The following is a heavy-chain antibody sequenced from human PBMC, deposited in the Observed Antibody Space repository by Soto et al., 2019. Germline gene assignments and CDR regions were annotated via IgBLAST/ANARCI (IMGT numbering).Heavy chain of an antibody. CDR3: ASLYDSSSTGDFDI. CDR2: IYPGDSDT. J-gene: IGHJ3*02. V-gene: IGHV5-51*01. D-gene: IGHD3-22*01. Sequence: PGESLKISCKGSGYSFTSYWIGWVRQMPVKGLEWIGIIYPGDSDTRYSPSFQGQVTISADKSISTAYLQWSSLKASDTAMYYCASLYDSSSTGDFDIWGQGTMVTVSS. CDR1: GYSFTSYW.